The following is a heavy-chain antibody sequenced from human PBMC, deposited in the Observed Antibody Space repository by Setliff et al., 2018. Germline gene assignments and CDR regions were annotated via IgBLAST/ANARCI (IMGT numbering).Heavy chain of an antibody. CDR2: INWSGAGT. CDR3: ARGGVEANAPNGL. J-gene: IGHJ1*01. CDR1: GFTFDDYG. D-gene: IGHD2-8*01. V-gene: IGHV3-20*04. Sequence: PWGSLRLSCAASGFTFDDYGMAWVRQAPGKGLEWVSGINWSGAGTGYADSVKGRFTISRDNTNNSLYLQMNNLRVEDTALYYCARGGVEANAPNGLWGQGTLVTVSS.